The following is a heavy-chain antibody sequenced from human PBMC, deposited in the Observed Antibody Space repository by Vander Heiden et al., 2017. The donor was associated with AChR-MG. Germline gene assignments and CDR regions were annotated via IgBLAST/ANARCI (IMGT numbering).Heavy chain of an antibody. D-gene: IGHD3-10*01. J-gene: IGHJ6*02. CDR2: VGSSGNNI. Sequence: EEQLLESGGGLVQPGGSLRLSSTGSGFTLSSFAITWVRKAPGKGLEWVSIVGSSGNNIHYADSVKGRFTVSRDNSKNTLSLHVNSLRAEDTAVYYCARSMIRGVVAYGYGLDVWGRGTTGTVSS. CDR3: ARSMIRGVVAYGYGLDV. CDR1: GFTLSSFA. V-gene: IGHV3-23*05.